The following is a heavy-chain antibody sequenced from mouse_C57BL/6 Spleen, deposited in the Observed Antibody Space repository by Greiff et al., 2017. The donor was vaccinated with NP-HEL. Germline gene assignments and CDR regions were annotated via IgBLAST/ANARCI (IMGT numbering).Heavy chain of an antibody. CDR3: ARASYYYGSSYEYYFDY. CDR2: IYPGDGDT. J-gene: IGHJ2*01. D-gene: IGHD1-1*01. Sequence: QVQLQQSGPELVKPGASVKISCKASGYAFSSSWMNWVKQRPGKGLEWIGRIYPGDGDTNYNGKFKGKATLTADKSSSTAYMQLSSLTSEDSAVYFCARASYYYGSSYEYYFDYWGQGTTLTVSS. V-gene: IGHV1-82*01. CDR1: GYAFSSSW.